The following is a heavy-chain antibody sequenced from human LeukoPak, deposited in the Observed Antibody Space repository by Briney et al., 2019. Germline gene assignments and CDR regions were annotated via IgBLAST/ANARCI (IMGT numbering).Heavy chain of an antibody. Sequence: SETLSLTCAVYGGSFSGYYWSWIRQPPGKGLEWIGEINHSGSTNYNPSLKSRVTIPVDTSKNQFSLKLSSVTAADTAVYYCARHRSGGSQDDAFDIWGQGTMVTVSS. CDR2: INHSGST. D-gene: IGHD2-15*01. CDR1: GGSFSGYY. CDR3: ARHRSGGSQDDAFDI. J-gene: IGHJ3*02. V-gene: IGHV4-34*01.